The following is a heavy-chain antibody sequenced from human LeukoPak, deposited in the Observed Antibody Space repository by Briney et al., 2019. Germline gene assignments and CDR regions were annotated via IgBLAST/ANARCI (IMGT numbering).Heavy chain of an antibody. D-gene: IGHD2-2*02. CDR2: IHYSGST. CDR3: ARDLVDCSSTSCYKGGFNWFDP. V-gene: IGHV4-59*01. Sequence: SETLSLTCTVSSGSISSYYWSWIRQPPGKGLEWIGYIHYSGSTNYNPSLRGRVTMSVETSKNRFSLNLSSVTAADTAVHYCARDLVDCSSTSCYKGGFNWFDPWGQGTLVTVSS. CDR1: SGSISSYY. J-gene: IGHJ5*02.